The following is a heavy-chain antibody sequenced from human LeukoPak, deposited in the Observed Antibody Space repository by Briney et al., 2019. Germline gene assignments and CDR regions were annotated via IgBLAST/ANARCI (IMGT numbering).Heavy chain of an antibody. Sequence: ASVKVSCKVSGYTLTELSMHWVRQAPGKGLEWMGGFDPEDGETIYAQKFQGRVTMTEDTSTDTAYMELSSLRSEDTAVYYCATDLEVKGAFDIWGQGTMVTVSS. D-gene: IGHD3-3*01. J-gene: IGHJ3*02. V-gene: IGHV1-24*01. CDR3: ATDLEVKGAFDI. CDR1: GYTLTELS. CDR2: FDPEDGET.